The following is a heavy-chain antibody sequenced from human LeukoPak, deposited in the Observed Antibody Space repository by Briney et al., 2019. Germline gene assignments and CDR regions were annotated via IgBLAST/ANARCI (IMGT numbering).Heavy chain of an antibody. V-gene: IGHV3-23*01. CDR3: AKGRVGSSSSNWFDP. D-gene: IGHD6-6*01. J-gene: IGHJ5*02. CDR1: GFTFSSYA. CDR2: ISGSGGST. Sequence: PGGSLRLSCAASGFTFSSYAMSWVRQAPGKGLEWVSAISGSGGSTYYADSMKGRFTISRDNSKNTLYLQMNSLRAEDTAVYYCAKGRVGSSSSNWFDPWGQGTLVTVSS.